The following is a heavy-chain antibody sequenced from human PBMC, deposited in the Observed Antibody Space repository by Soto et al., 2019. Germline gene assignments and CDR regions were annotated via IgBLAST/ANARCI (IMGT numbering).Heavy chain of an antibody. V-gene: IGHV3-23*01. Sequence: EVQLLESGGGFVEPGWSLRLSCAASGFTFSNYPMTWVRQAPGKGLEWVSSISASGGSTYYADSVKGRFTISRDNPKNTISLQMNSLRAEDTAVYYCAKEQTHSEADTSSIFHYWGQGTLVTVSS. D-gene: IGHD2-2*01. CDR3: AKEQTHSEADTSSIFHY. J-gene: IGHJ4*02. CDR1: GFTFSNYP. CDR2: ISASGGST.